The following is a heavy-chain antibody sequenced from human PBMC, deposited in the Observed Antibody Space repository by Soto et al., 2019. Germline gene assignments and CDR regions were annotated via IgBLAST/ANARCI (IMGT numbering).Heavy chain of an antibody. CDR3: TTDEWE. Sequence: ELQLVESGGGLVKPGGSLRLSCAASGFSFSNGWMSWVRQAPGKGLEWVVRIKSKTDGETTDYAEPVKGRFTISRDDSKNTLYLQMNSLNIEDTAVYYCTTDEWEWGQGTLVTVSS. CDR1: GFSFSNGW. J-gene: IGHJ4*02. V-gene: IGHV3-15*05. CDR2: IKSKTDGETT. D-gene: IGHD1-26*01.